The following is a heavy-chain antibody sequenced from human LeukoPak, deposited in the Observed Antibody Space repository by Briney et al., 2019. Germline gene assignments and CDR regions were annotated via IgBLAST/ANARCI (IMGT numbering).Heavy chain of an antibody. J-gene: IGHJ4*02. D-gene: IGHD2-21*01. CDR3: ARLLLEYYFDY. CDR1: GGSISSSSYY. CDR2: IYYSGGT. Sequence: SETLSLTCTVSGGSISSSSYYWGWIRQPPGKGLEWIGSIYYSGGTYYNPSLKSRVTISVDTSKNQFSLKLSSVTAADTAVYYCARLLLEYYFDYWGQGTLVTVSS. V-gene: IGHV4-39*01.